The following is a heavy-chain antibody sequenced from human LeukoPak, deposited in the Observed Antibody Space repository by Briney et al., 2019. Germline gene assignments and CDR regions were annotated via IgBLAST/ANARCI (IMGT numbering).Heavy chain of an antibody. D-gene: IGHD3-10*01. CDR1: GYTFTGDY. V-gene: IGHV1-2*02. J-gene: IGHJ6*02. CDR2: INPNSGGT. CDR3: AREDYYGSGSYGMDV. Sequence: ASVKVSCKASGYTFTGDYMHWVRQAPGQGLEWMGWINPNSGGTNYAQKFQGRVTMTRDTSISTAYMELSRLRSDDTAVYYCAREDYYGSGSYGMDVWGQGTTVTVSS.